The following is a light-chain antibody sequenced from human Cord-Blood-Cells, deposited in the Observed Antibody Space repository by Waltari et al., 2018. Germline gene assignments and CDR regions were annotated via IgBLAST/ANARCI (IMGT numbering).Light chain of an antibody. CDR2: DAS. Sequence: EIVLTQSPATLSLSPGERATLSCRASQSVSSYLAWYQHKPGPAPRLLIYDASNRATGIPARFSGSGSGTDFTLTISSLEPEDFAVYYCQQRSNWPPGFGQGTKVEIK. CDR3: QQRSNWPPG. J-gene: IGKJ1*01. CDR1: QSVSSY. V-gene: IGKV3-11*01.